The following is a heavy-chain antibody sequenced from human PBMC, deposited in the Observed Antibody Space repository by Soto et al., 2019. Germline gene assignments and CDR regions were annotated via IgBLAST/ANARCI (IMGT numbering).Heavy chain of an antibody. D-gene: IGHD2-21*01. J-gene: IGHJ4*02. CDR1: GGTFNTYG. V-gene: IGHV1-69*01. Sequence: QVQLVQSGAEVKKPGSSVKVSCKASGGTFNTYGFSWVRQAPGQGLEWVGGIIPFLGSANYAHKFQGRLTITADESTSTAYMELSSLRFEDTAIYYCTTSPFRDIMVVHAMFFDHWGQGTLVTVSS. CDR3: TTSPFRDIMVVHAMFFDH. CDR2: IIPFLGSA.